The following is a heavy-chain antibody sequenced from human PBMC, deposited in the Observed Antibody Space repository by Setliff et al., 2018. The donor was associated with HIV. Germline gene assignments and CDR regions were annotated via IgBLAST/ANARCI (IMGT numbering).Heavy chain of an antibody. CDR3: ARDLPSGFLDY. CDR1: GFTFNTYA. Sequence: SLRLSCAASGFTFNTYAMSWVRQAPGKGLEWVSQISPDGSFTRYADSVKGRFTISRDSAKNTLYLHMNSLNGEDTAVYYCARDLPSGFLDYWGQGTLVTVSS. CDR2: ISPDGSFT. J-gene: IGHJ4*02. V-gene: IGHV3-74*01. D-gene: IGHD3-3*01.